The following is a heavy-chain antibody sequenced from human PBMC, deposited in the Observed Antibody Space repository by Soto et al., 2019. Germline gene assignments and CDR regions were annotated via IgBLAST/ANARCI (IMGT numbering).Heavy chain of an antibody. V-gene: IGHV3-33*01. CDR1: GFTFSSYG. CDR3: ATSSGYYIQRFDY. D-gene: IGHD3-22*01. CDR2: IWYDGSNK. J-gene: IGHJ4*02. Sequence: GGSLRLSCAASGFTFSSYGMHWVRQAPGKGLEWVAVIWYDGSNKYYADSVKGRFTISRDNSKNTLYLQMNSLRAEDTAVYYGATSSGYYIQRFDYWGQGTLVTVSS.